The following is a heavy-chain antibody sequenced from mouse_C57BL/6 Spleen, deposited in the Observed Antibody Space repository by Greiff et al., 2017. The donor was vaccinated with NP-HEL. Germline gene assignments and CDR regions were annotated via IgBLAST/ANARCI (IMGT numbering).Heavy chain of an antibody. J-gene: IGHJ4*01. V-gene: IGHV3-6*01. CDR3: ARDGAVGAMDY. CDR1: GYSITSGYY. Sequence: EVKLLESGPGLVKPSQSLSLTCSVTGYSITSGYYWNWIRQFPGNKLEWMGYISYDGSNNYNPSLKNRISITRDTSKNQFFLKLNSVTTEDTATYYCARDGAVGAMDYWGQGTSVTVSS. D-gene: IGHD1-1*01. CDR2: ISYDGSN.